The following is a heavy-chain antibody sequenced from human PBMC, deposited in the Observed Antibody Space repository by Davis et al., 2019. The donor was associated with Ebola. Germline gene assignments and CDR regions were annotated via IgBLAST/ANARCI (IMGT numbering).Heavy chain of an antibody. D-gene: IGHD5-18*01. Sequence: AASVKVSCKASGGTFSTYAIDWVRQAPGHGLEWLGRIIPMLGIQNYAQRFQGRVTITADKSTSTAYMELSSLRSEDTAMYYCARDLGTAMATEWGQGTLVTVSS. V-gene: IGHV1-69*04. CDR1: GGTFSTYA. CDR3: ARDLGTAMATE. CDR2: IIPMLGIQ. J-gene: IGHJ4*02.